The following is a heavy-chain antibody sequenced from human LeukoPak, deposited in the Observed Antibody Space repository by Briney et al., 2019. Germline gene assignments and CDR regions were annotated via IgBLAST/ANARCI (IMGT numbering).Heavy chain of an antibody. J-gene: IGHJ6*02. CDR2: IYYSGTT. Sequence: PSETLSLTCTVSGDSISSYYWSWIRQPPGKGLEWIGYIYYSGTTNYNPSLKSRVTISVDTSKNQFSLKLSSVTAADTAVYYCAREGWSSTSYRIDVWGQGTTVTVSS. CDR3: AREGWSSTSYRIDV. D-gene: IGHD2-2*01. CDR1: GDSISSYY. V-gene: IGHV4-59*13.